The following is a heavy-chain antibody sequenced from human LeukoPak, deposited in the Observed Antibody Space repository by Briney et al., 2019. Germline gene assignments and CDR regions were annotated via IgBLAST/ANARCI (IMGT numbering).Heavy chain of an antibody. J-gene: IGHJ4*02. CDR3: ARWDWGSASLDY. D-gene: IGHD7-27*01. Sequence: SETLSLTCSVPGGSISSSSYYWGWIRQPPGKGLEWIGNIYYSGSTYYNPSLKSRVTISLDTPKNQFSLKLSSVTAADTAVYYCARWDWGSASLDYWGQGTLVTVSS. CDR2: IYYSGST. V-gene: IGHV4-39*07. CDR1: GGSISSSSYY.